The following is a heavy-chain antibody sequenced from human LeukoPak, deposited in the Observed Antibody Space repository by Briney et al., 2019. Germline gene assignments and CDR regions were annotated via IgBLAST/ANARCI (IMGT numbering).Heavy chain of an antibody. D-gene: IGHD4-23*01. V-gene: IGHV1-69*04. Sequence: SVKVSCKASGGTFSSYAISWVRQAPGQGLEWMGRIIPILGIANYAQKFQGRVTITADKSTSTAYMELSSLRSEDTAVYYCASGLRWSYYYYYMDVWGKGTTVTVSS. CDR3: ASGLRWSYYYYYMDV. CDR1: GGTFSSYA. CDR2: IIPILGIA. J-gene: IGHJ6*03.